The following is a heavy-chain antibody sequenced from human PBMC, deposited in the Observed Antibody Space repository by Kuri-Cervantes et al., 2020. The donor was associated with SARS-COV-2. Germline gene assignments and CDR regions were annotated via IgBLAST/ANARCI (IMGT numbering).Heavy chain of an antibody. D-gene: IGHD1-20*01. Sequence: GESLKISCAASGFTFSSYAMHWVRQAPGKGLEYVSAISSNGGSTYYADSVKGRFTISRDNSKNTLYLQMNSLRAEDTAVYYCARDRYNWNIDYWGQGTLVTVSS. J-gene: IGHJ4*02. CDR2: ISSNGGST. V-gene: IGHV3-64*02. CDR1: GFTFSSYA. CDR3: ARDRYNWNIDY.